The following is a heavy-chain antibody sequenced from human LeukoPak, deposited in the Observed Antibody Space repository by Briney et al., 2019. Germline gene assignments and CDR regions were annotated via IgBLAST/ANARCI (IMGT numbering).Heavy chain of an antibody. CDR2: IYPGGSET. CDR1: GYTFTTYW. CDR3: ARASRDGYNQNFDH. D-gene: IGHD5-24*01. Sequence: GESLKISCRGSGYTFTTYWIGWVRQRPGEGLEWMGIIYPGGSETRYDPSFQGQVTISADSSTSTAYLQWSSLRASDTAMYYCARASRDGYNQNFDHWGQGTLVTVSS. J-gene: IGHJ4*02. V-gene: IGHV5-51*01.